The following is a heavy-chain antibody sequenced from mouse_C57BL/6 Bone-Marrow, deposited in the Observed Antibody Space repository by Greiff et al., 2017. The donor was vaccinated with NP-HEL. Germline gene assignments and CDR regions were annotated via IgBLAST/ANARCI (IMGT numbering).Heavy chain of an antibody. J-gene: IGHJ3*01. CDR2: IYPGSGST. V-gene: IGHV1-55*01. CDR3: ARRGLRLRRGFAY. Sequence: QVQLQQPGAELVKPGASVKMSCKASGYTFTSYWLTWVKQRPGQGLEWIGDIYPGSGSTNYNEKFKSKATLTVDTSSSTAYMQLSSLTSEDSAVYDCARRGLRLRRGFAYWGQGTLVTVSA. D-gene: IGHD3-2*02. CDR1: GYTFTSYW.